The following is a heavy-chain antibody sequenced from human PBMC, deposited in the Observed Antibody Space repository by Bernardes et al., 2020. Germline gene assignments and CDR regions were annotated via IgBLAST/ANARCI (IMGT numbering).Heavy chain of an antibody. D-gene: IGHD4-17*01. V-gene: IGHV3-53*01. Sequence: GGSLRLSCAASGFTVSSNYMSWVRQAPGKGLEWVSVIYSGGSTYYADSVKGRFTISRDNSKNTLYLQMNSLRAEDTAVYYCARGSGTTVTTRDYYGMDVWGKGTTVTVSS. CDR2: IYSGGST. CDR1: GFTVSSNY. CDR3: ARGSGTTVTTRDYYGMDV. J-gene: IGHJ6*04.